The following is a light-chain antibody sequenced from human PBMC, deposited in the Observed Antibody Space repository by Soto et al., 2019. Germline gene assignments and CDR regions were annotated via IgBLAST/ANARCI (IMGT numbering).Light chain of an antibody. V-gene: IGLV2-23*01. CDR2: DDT. J-gene: IGLJ1*01. CDR3: CSYADGRYV. CDR1: ASDVGSYKL. Sequence: QSALTQPASVSGSPGQSITISCTGTASDVGSYKLVSWYQHHPGKAPKLMIYDDTLRPSGLSNRFSGSRSGNTASLTISGLQAEDEADYYYCSYADGRYVFGTGTKVTVL.